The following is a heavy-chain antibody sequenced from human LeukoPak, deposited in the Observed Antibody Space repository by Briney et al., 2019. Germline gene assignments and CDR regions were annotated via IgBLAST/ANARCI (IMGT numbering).Heavy chain of an antibody. CDR3: AREGGDPYYFDY. D-gene: IGHD2-21*02. CDR1: GGSISSYY. V-gene: IGHV4-59*01. CDR2: IYYSGST. J-gene: IGHJ4*02. Sequence: PSETLSLTCTVSGGSISSYYWSWIRQPPGKGLEWIGYIYYSGSTNYNPSLKSRVTISVDTSKNQFSLKLSSVTAADTAVYYCAREGGDPYYFDYWGQGTLVTVSS.